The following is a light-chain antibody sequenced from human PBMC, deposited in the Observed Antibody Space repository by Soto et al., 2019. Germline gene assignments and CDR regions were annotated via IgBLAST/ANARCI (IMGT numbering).Light chain of an antibody. CDR1: SSDVGGYNY. Sequence: QSVLTQPASVSGSPGQSITISCTGTSSDVGGYNYVSWYQQHPGKAPKLMIYDVSNRPSGVSNRFSGSKSGNTASLTIPGLQAEDEADYYCSSYTSSSTLDVVFGGGTQLTVL. V-gene: IGLV2-14*01. J-gene: IGLJ2*01. CDR2: DVS. CDR3: SSYTSSSTLDVV.